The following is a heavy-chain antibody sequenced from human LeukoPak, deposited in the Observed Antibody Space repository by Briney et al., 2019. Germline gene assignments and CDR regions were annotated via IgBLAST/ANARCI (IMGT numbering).Heavy chain of an antibody. V-gene: IGHV4-34*01. CDR2: INHSGST. CDR1: GGSFSGYY. D-gene: IGHD3-3*01. CDR3: ARRFLTISVLNAFDI. Sequence: SETLSLTCAVYGGSFSGYYWSWIRQPPGKGLEWIGEINHSGSTNYNPSLESRVTISVDTSKNQFSLKLSSVTAADTAVYYCARRFLTISVLNAFDIWGQGTMVTVSS. J-gene: IGHJ3*02.